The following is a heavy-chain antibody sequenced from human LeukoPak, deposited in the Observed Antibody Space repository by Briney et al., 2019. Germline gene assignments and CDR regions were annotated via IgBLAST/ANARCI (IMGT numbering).Heavy chain of an antibody. CDR3: ARDSASDTLGY. CDR2: IKPDGTAK. V-gene: IGHV3-7*01. CDR1: GFTFSRYW. J-gene: IGHJ4*02. D-gene: IGHD2-2*02. Sequence: PGGSLRLSCVDSGFTFSRYWMSWVRQAPGKGLEWVANIKPDGTAKYYVDSVKGRFTMSRDNAKNLLYLQLDSLRVEDTAIYYCARDSASDTLGYWGQGTLVTVSS.